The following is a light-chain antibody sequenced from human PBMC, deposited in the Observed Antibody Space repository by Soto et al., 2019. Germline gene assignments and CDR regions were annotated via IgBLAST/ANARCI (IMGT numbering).Light chain of an antibody. Sequence: DVLMTQSPLSLPVTPGESASISCRSSRSLLNSNGYNCLAGYLQKPRQSPQLLIHPGSSRASGGPDRFSGSGSGTDFTLKNSSVEAEDVGVYYCMQGLDSPLTFGGGPEVEIK. CDR2: PGS. V-gene: IGKV2-28*01. CDR1: RSLLNSNGYNC. J-gene: IGKJ4*01. CDR3: MQGLDSPLT.